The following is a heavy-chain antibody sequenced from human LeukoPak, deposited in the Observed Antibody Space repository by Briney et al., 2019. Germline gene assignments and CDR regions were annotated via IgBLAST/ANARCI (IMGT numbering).Heavy chain of an antibody. CDR2: ISGDGGST. V-gene: IGHV3-43*02. CDR3: AKGYYYGSGRYYNGPYYFDY. D-gene: IGHD3-10*01. CDR1: AFTFNDYA. Sequence: VGSLRLSCAASAFTFNDYAMHWVRQAPGKGLEWVSLISGDGGSTYYADSVKGRFTISRDNSKNSLYLQMNSLRTEDTALYYCAKGYYYGSGRYYNGPYYFDYRGQGTLVTVAS. J-gene: IGHJ4*02.